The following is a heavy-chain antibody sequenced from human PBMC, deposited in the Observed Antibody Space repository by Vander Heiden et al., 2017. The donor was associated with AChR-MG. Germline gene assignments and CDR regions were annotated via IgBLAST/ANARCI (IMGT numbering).Heavy chain of an antibody. Sequence: AASGFTFSDYYMSWIRQAPGKGLEWVSDISSSSTYTNYADSLKCRCTISRDNAKNSLYMQMNSLSAEDTAVYYCAREAYNDSSGYDFDYWGQGTLVTVSS. CDR1: GFTFSDYY. CDR2: ISSSSTYT. V-gene: IGHV3-11*06. D-gene: IGHD3-22*01. J-gene: IGHJ4*02. CDR3: AREAYNDSSGYDFDY.